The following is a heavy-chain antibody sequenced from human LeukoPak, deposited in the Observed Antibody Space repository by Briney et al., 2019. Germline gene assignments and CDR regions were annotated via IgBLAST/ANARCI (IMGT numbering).Heavy chain of an antibody. J-gene: IGHJ4*02. CDR3: ARHAPPYSSSSDF. D-gene: IGHD6-6*01. Sequence: SETLSLTCAVYGGSFSGNYWSWIRQPPGKGLEWIGEINHSGSTNYNPSLKSRVTISVDTSKNQFSLKLSSVTAADTAVYYCARHAPPYSSSSDFWGQGTLVTVSS. CDR2: INHSGST. CDR1: GGSFSGNY. V-gene: IGHV4-34*01.